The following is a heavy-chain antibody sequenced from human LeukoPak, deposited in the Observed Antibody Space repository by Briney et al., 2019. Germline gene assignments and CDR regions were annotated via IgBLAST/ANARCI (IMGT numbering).Heavy chain of an antibody. J-gene: IGHJ5*02. CDR3: ARVGFWSGYYSWFDP. Sequence: SETLSLTCAVYGGSFSGYYWSWIRQPPGKGLEWIGNIYYSGSTNYNPSLKSRVTISVDTSKNQFSLKLSSVAAADTAVYHCARVGFWSGYYSWFDPWGQGTLVTVSS. CDR1: GGSFSGYY. CDR2: IYYSGST. V-gene: IGHV4-59*01. D-gene: IGHD3-3*01.